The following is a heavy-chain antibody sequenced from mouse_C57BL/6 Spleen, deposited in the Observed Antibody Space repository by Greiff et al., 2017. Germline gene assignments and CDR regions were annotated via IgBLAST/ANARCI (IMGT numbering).Heavy chain of an antibody. CDR1: GYSITRGYY. D-gene: IGHD1-1*01. CDR2: IRYDGSN. V-gene: IGHV3-6*01. CDR3: GSSSHYYAMGC. J-gene: IGHJ4*01. Sequence: EVKLQESGPGLVKPSQSLSLTCSVTGYSITRGYYWNWIRQFPGNKLEWMGYIRYDGSNNYNPSLKNRISITRDTSKNQFFLKLNSVTTEDTATYYCGSSSHYYAMGCWGQGTSVTVSS.